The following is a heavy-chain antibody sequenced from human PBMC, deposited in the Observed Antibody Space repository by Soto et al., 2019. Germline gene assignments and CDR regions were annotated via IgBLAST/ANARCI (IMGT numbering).Heavy chain of an antibody. V-gene: IGHV1-69*01. J-gene: IGHJ4*02. CDR3: ASGVFSDYGTYYFDY. CDR2: IIPIYGPT. Sequence: QVQLVQSGAEVKKSGSSVKVSCKASGGTFSSYAISWVRQAPGQGLEWMGGIIPIYGPTNYAQKFWGRVTISADESTSTAYMELSSLRSEDTAVYYCASGVFSDYGTYYFDYWGQGTLVTVSS. D-gene: IGHD4-17*01. CDR1: GGTFSSYA.